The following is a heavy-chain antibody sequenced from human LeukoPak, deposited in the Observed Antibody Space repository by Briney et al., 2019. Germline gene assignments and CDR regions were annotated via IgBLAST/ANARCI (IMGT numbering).Heavy chain of an antibody. V-gene: IGHV4-39*07. Sequence: SETLSLTCTVSGGSISSSSYYWGWIRQPPGKGLEWIGSIYYSGSTYYNPSLKSRVTISVDMSKNQFSLKLSSVTAADTAVYYCARDGSGRGYSYVPWYFDLWGRGTLVTVSS. J-gene: IGHJ2*01. CDR2: IYYSGST. CDR3: ARDGSGRGYSYVPWYFDL. D-gene: IGHD5-18*01. CDR1: GGSISSSSYY.